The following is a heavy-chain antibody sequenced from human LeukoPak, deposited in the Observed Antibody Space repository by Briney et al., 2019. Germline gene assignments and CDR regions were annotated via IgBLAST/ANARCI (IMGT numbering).Heavy chain of an antibody. CDR2: IYPGDSDT. D-gene: IGHD6-13*01. J-gene: IGHJ6*02. V-gene: IGHV5-51*01. Sequence: GESLKISCKGSGYSFTSYWIGWVRQMPGKGLEWMGIIYPGDSDTRYSPSFQGRVTISADKSISTAYLQWSSLKASDTAMYYCARAYSSSWYYYYGMDVWGQGTTVTVSS. CDR1: GYSFTSYW. CDR3: ARAYSSSWYYYYGMDV.